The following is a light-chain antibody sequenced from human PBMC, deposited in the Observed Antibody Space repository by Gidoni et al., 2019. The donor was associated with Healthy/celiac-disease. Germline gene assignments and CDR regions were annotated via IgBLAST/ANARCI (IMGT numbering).Light chain of an antibody. CDR3: QQRSNWPYT. CDR2: DAS. CDR1: HTVTTY. Sequence: EIALTQSPATLSFSPGERVPLSCRASHTVTTYLAWYQQKPGQAPRLLIYDASTRATGIPARFSGSGSGTDFTLTISSLEPEDFALYYCQQRSNWPYTFGQGSRVAIK. V-gene: IGKV3-11*01. J-gene: IGKJ2*01.